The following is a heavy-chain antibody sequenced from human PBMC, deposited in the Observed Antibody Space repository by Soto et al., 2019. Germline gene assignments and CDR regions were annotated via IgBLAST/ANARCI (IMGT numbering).Heavy chain of an antibody. Sequence: EVQLLESGGGLVQPGGSLRLSCAAPGFTFSSYAMSWVRQAPGKGLEWVSAISGSGGSTYYADSVKGRFTISRDNSKNTVYLQMNSLSAEDTAVYYCAKEAGNWNSRSIDYWGQGTLVTVTS. CDR3: AKEAGNWNSRSIDY. V-gene: IGHV3-23*01. J-gene: IGHJ4*02. CDR1: GFTFSSYA. CDR2: ISGSGGST. D-gene: IGHD1-7*01.